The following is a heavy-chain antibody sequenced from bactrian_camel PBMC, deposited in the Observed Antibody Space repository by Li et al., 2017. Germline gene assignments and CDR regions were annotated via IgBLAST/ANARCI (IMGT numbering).Heavy chain of an antibody. Sequence: GGLVQPGESLRLSCAASGFVFSDYTMTWVRQAPGKGLDWVASIDAIGRTTYYADSVKGRFTISRDNAKSTVYLQMNNLQFEDTALYYCATDHDLTAIMGLGLLNLLYWGQGTQVTVS. CDR3: ATDHDLTAIMGLGLLNLLY. CDR1: GFVFSDYT. J-gene: IGHJ4*01. CDR2: IDAIGRTT. V-gene: IGHV3S35*01. D-gene: IGHD3*01.